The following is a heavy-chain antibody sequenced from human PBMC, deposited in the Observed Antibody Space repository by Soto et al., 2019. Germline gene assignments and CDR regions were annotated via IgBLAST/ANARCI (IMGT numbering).Heavy chain of an antibody. CDR1: GYTFTSNY. Sequence: ASVKVTCKASGYTFTSNYRHWVRQAPGQGLEWMGIINPSGGSTSYAQKFQGRVTMTRDTSTSTVYMELSSLRSEDTAVYYCVRDMEGVPLAYWGQGTLVTVSS. CDR3: VRDMEGVPLAY. CDR2: INPSGGST. V-gene: IGHV1-46*03. D-gene: IGHD2-8*01. J-gene: IGHJ4*02.